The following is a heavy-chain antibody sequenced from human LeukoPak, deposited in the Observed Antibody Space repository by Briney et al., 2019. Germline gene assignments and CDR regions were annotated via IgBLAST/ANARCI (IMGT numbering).Heavy chain of an antibody. D-gene: IGHD3-10*01. J-gene: IGHJ6*03. CDR1: GGSISSYY. V-gene: IGHV4-59*12. Sequence: SETLSLTCTVSGGSISSYYWSWIRQPPGKGLEWIGYIHYSGSTNYNPSLKSRVTMSVDTSKNQFSLKLSSVTAADTAVYYCARGTTYYYGSGSYSRYYYYYMDVWGKGTTVTISS. CDR2: IHYSGST. CDR3: ARGTTYYYGSGSYSRYYYYYMDV.